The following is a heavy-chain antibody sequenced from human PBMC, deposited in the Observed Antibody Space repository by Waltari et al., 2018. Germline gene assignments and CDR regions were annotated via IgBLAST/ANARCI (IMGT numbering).Heavy chain of an antibody. CDR1: GGSISSYY. J-gene: IGHJ5*02. CDR3: ARDGYSSSWYDFSGWFDP. CDR2: IYYSGST. Sequence: QVQLQESGPGLVKPSETLSLTCTVSGGSISSYYWSWIRQPPGKGLEWIGYIYYSGSTNYNPSLRSRVTISVDTSKNQFSLKLSSVTAADTAVYYCARDGYSSSWYDFSGWFDPWGQGTLVTVSS. D-gene: IGHD6-13*01. V-gene: IGHV4-59*01.